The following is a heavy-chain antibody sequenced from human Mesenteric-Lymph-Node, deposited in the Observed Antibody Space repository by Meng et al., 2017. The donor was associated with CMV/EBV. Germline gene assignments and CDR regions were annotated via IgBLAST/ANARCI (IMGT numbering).Heavy chain of an antibody. Sequence: SVTVSCKASGYSFLNYGISWVRQAPGQGLEWMGGIIPIFGTSNYAQKFQGRVTITTDESTSTAYMELSSLRSEDTAVYYCARAVRRGVGATNYYGMDVWGQGTTVTVSS. D-gene: IGHD1-26*01. V-gene: IGHV1-69*05. CDR2: IIPIFGTS. CDR3: ARAVRRGVGATNYYGMDV. J-gene: IGHJ6*02. CDR1: GYSFLNYG.